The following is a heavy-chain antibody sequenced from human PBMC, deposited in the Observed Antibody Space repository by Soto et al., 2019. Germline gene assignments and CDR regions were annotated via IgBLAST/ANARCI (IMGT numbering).Heavy chain of an antibody. D-gene: IGHD4-17*01. J-gene: IGHJ1*01. CDR2: ISTYNGNT. CDR3: ARRACGDPDC. Sequence: QAQLVQSGAEVKEPGASVKVSCKASGYSFTTSGITWVRQAPGHGLEWMGWISTYNGNTNYAQKLQDRVTRTTDTSASPAYMALVSLSSDGTAVYDCARRACGDPDCWGQGALVAVS. V-gene: IGHV1-18*01. CDR1: GYSFTTSG.